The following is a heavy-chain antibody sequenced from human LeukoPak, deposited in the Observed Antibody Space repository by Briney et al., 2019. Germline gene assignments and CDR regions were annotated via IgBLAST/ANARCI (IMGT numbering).Heavy chain of an antibody. J-gene: IGHJ3*02. D-gene: IGHD3-16*01. CDR1: GFSFSIHG. Sequence: GSLRLSCAASGFSFSIHGMGWVRRAPGKGLEWIGSIYYSGSTYYNPSLKSRVTISVDTSKNQFSLKLSSVTAADTAVYYCARGGGVAFDIWGQGTMVTVSS. V-gene: IGHV4-39*07. CDR3: ARGGGVAFDI. CDR2: IYYSGST.